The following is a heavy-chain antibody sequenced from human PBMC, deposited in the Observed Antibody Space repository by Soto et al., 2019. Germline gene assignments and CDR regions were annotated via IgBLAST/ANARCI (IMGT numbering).Heavy chain of an antibody. CDR1: GFSLSTSGVG. Sequence: QITLKESGPPLVQPTQTLTLTCTFSGFSLSTSGVGVGWIRQPPGKALEWLALIYWDDDKRYSPSLKSRLTNTKDTPKNQXXLXMXTMDPVDTATYYCAHSGPKRYDSSGYYDDYYYGMDVWGQGTTVTVSS. V-gene: IGHV2-5*02. J-gene: IGHJ6*02. CDR2: IYWDDDK. D-gene: IGHD3-22*01. CDR3: AHSGPKRYDSSGYYDDYYYGMDV.